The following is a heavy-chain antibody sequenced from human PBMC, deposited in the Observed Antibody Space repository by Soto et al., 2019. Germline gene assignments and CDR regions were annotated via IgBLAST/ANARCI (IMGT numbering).Heavy chain of an antibody. D-gene: IGHD6-13*01. CDR3: AKGGSAALIAPSGRDNWFDP. Sequence: GGSLRLSCAASGFTFSSYAMHWVRQAPGKGLEWVAVISYDGSNKYYADSVKGRFTISRDNAENSLYLQMNSLRPEDTAVYYCAKGGSAALIAPSGRDNWFDPWGQGTQVTVSS. CDR1: GFTFSSYA. V-gene: IGHV3-30-3*01. CDR2: ISYDGSNK. J-gene: IGHJ5*02.